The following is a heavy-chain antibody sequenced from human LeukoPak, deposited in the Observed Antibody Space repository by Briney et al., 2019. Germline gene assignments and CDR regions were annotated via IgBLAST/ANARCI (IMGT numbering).Heavy chain of an antibody. CDR2: IKKTGSET. J-gene: IGHJ3*02. CDR1: GFTFSHFW. Sequence: PGGSLRLSCAASGFTFSHFWMSWVRQAPGKGLEWVAYIKKTGSETYYVDSVKGRFTITRDNTRNSVYLQMNSLRAEDTAVYYCARMRPQWLVSQTLTGPCGAFDIWGQGTMVTVSS. CDR3: ARMRPQWLVSQTLTGPCGAFDI. D-gene: IGHD6-19*01. V-gene: IGHV3-7*03.